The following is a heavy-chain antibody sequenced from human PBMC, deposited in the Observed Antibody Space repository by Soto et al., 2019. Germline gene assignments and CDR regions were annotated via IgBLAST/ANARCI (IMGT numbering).Heavy chain of an antibody. J-gene: IGHJ4*02. CDR1: GGSFKSGSYS. Sequence: PSETLSLTCTVSGGSFKSGSYSWSWIRQPPGKGLEWIGYVYHTGKTSYNPSPKSRVSISMDTSKNQFSLNLDSVTAADTDVYFCSTDFAYLDSWGQGTLVTVSS. D-gene: IGHD3-3*01. CDR3: STDFAYLDS. CDR2: VYHTGKT. V-gene: IGHV4-61*01.